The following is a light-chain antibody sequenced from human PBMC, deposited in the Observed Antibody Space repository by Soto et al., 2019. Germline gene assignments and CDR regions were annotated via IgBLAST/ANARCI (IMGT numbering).Light chain of an antibody. CDR2: LGS. CDR3: MQALQAPLT. CDR1: QSLLHSNGYNY. J-gene: IGKJ1*01. V-gene: IGKV2-28*01. Sequence: DIVVTQSPLSLPVTPGEPASISCRSSQSLLHSNGYNYLDWYLQKPWQSPQLLVYLGSNRASGVPDRFSCSGSGTSFTLKISRVEAEDVGLYYCMQALQAPLTFGQGTKVEI.